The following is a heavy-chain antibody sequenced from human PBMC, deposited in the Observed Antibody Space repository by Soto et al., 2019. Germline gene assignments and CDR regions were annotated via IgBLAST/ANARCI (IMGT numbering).Heavy chain of an antibody. J-gene: IGHJ4*02. V-gene: IGHV1-69*13. CDR2: IIPIFGTA. Sequence: VKGACKGSGDRMSRDVISWVIKTTEQGLEWMGGIIPIFGTANYAQKFQGRVTITADKSTSTAYMELSSLRSEDTAVYYCASPLGGDYDCWSGPAAPLGYWAQRTLVTVSS. D-gene: IGHD3-3*01. CDR3: ASPLGGDYDCWSGPAAPLGY. CDR1: GDRMSRDV.